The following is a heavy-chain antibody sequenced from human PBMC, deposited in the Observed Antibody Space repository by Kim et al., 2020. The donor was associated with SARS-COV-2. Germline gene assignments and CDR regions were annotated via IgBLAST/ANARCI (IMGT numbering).Heavy chain of an antibody. CDR1: GFTVSSNY. CDR2: IYSGGST. D-gene: IGHD6-13*01. V-gene: IGHV3-53*04. Sequence: GGSLRLSCAASGFTVSSNYMSWVRQAPGKGLEWVSVIYSGGSTYYADSVKGRFTISRHNSKNTLYLQMNSLRAEDTVVYYCASSIAAAGTPGYYYYGMDVWGQGTTVTVSS. J-gene: IGHJ6*02. CDR3: ASSIAAAGTPGYYYYGMDV.